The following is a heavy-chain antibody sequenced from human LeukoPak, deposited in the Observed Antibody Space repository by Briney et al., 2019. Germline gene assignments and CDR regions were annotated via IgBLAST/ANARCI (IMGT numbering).Heavy chain of an antibody. D-gene: IGHD2-2*01. Sequence: SETLSLTCTVSDGSISSSSYYWGWIRQPPGKGLEWIGSIYYSGSTYYNPSLKSRVTISVDTSKNQFSLKLSSVTAADTAVYYCAYCSSTSCYAGGTFDYWGQGTLVTVSS. CDR1: DGSISSSSYY. V-gene: IGHV4-39*01. CDR3: AYCSSTSCYAGGTFDY. CDR2: IYYSGST. J-gene: IGHJ4*02.